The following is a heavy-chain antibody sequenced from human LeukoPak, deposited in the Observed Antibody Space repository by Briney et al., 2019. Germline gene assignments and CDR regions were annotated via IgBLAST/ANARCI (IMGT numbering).Heavy chain of an antibody. V-gene: IGHV1-18*01. J-gene: IGHJ4*02. CDR2: ISAYNANT. Sequence: ASVKVSCKASGYTFTSYGISWVRQAPGQGLEWMGWISAYNANTNYAQKLQGRVTMTTDTSTSTAYMELSRLRSDDTAVYYCARVDFWSGYLPFDYWGRGTLVTVSS. CDR3: ARVDFWSGYLPFDY. D-gene: IGHD3-3*01. CDR1: GYTFTSYG.